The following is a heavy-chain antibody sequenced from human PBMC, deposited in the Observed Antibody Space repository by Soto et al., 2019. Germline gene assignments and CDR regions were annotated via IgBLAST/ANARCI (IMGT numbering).Heavy chain of an antibody. Sequence: SPALSLTCALCVDSVSRNSSGWSCVRQSPSRGLEWLGKTYYRSKWYNEYAVAVESRITINPDTSKNQFSLHLNSVTPEDTAVYYCTRSGEAASGKNDYDVWGQGTLVTVSS. CDR1: VDSVSRNSSG. J-gene: IGHJ3*01. CDR2: TYYRSKWYN. V-gene: IGHV6-1*01. D-gene: IGHD3-16*01. CDR3: TRSGEAASGKNDYDV.